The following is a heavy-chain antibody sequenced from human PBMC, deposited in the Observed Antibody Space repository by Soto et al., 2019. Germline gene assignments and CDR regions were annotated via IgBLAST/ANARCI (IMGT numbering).Heavy chain of an antibody. V-gene: IGHV1-69*01. D-gene: IGHD1-26*01. CDR2: IIPIFGTA. CDR1: GGTFSSYA. J-gene: IGHJ5*02. Sequence: QVQLVQSGAEVKKPGSSVKVSCKASGGTFSSYAISWVRQAPGQGLEWMGGIIPIFGTANYAQKFQGRVTNPADESTSTANMERSSLRAEYTAVYYGAIVPRSGCHNWIDPWGQGTLVTVSS. CDR3: AIVPRSGCHNWIDP.